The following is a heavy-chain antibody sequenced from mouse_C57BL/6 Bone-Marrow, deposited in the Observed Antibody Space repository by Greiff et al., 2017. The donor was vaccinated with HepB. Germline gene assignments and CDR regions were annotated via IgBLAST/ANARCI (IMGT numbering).Heavy chain of an antibody. J-gene: IGHJ1*03. Sequence: EVQVVESGGDLVKPGGSLKLSCAASGFTFSSYGMSWVRQTPDKRLEWVATISSGGSYTYYPDSVKGRFTISRDNAKHTLYLQMSRLKSEDTAMYYCARQGYYGSSYGYFDVWGTGTTVTVSS. CDR2: ISSGGSYT. CDR3: ARQGYYGSSYGYFDV. V-gene: IGHV5-6*01. D-gene: IGHD1-1*01. CDR1: GFTFSSYG.